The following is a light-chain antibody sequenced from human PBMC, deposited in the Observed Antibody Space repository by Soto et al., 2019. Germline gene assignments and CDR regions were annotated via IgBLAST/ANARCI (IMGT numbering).Light chain of an antibody. CDR3: QQYNSYSWT. CDR2: DAS. Sequence: DIQMTQSPSTLSASVGDRVTITFRANQSISSWLAWYQQKPGKAPKLLIYDASSLESGVPSRFSGSGSGTEFTLTISSLQPDDFATYYCQQYNSYSWTFGQGTKVEIK. CDR1: QSISSW. J-gene: IGKJ1*01. V-gene: IGKV1-5*01.